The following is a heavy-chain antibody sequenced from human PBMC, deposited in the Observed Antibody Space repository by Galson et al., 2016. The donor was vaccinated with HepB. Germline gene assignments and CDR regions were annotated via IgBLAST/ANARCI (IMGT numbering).Heavy chain of an antibody. CDR3: ARDDYFRLGY. CDR1: GFIFSVYN. V-gene: IGHV3-48*02. J-gene: IGHJ4*02. Sequence: SLRLSCAASGFIFSVYNMNWAHQAPGKGLEWIAWITSSSDTMYYADSVKGRFTISRDNAKNSLYLEMNSLRDVDTAVYYCARDDYFRLGYWGQGTLVTVSS. D-gene: IGHD3-16*01. CDR2: ITSSSDTM.